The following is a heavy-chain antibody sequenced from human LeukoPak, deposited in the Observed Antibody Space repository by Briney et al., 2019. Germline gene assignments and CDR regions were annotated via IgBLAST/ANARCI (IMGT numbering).Heavy chain of an antibody. CDR3: ARPVNVITMVRGVPSI. D-gene: IGHD3-10*01. CDR2: ISYDGSNK. Sequence: PGGSLRLSCAASGFTFSSYAMHWVRQAPGKGLEWVAVISYDGSNKYYADSVKGRFTISRDNSKNTLYLQMNSLRAEDTAVYYCARPVNVITMVRGVPSIWGQGTMVTVSS. V-gene: IGHV3-30-3*01. J-gene: IGHJ3*02. CDR1: GFTFSSYA.